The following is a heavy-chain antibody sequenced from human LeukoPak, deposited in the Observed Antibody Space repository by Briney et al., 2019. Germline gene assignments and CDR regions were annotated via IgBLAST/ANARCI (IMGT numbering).Heavy chain of an antibody. CDR3: ASLRSRRGSPDY. V-gene: IGHV1-2*02. J-gene: IGHJ4*02. CDR2: INPNSGGT. D-gene: IGHD3-10*01. CDR1: GYTFTGYY. Sequence: ASVKVSCKASGYTFTGYYMHWVRQAPGQGLEWMGWINPNSGGTNYAQKFQGRVTMTRDTSISTAYMELSRLRSEDTAVYYCASLRSRRGSPDYWGQGTLVTVSS.